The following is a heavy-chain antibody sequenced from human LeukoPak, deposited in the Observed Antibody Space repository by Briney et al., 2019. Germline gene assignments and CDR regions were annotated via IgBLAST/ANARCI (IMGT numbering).Heavy chain of an antibody. CDR2: IYYSGST. CDR3: ARDARGYCSSTSCYEDYGMDV. Sequence: SQTLSLTCTVSGGSISSGDYYWSWIRQPPGKGLEWIGYIYYSGSTYYNPSLKSRVTISVDTSKNQFPLKLSSVTAADTAVYYCARDARGYCSSTSCYEDYGMDVWGKGTTVTVSS. D-gene: IGHD2-2*01. V-gene: IGHV4-30-4*01. CDR1: GGSISSGDYY. J-gene: IGHJ6*04.